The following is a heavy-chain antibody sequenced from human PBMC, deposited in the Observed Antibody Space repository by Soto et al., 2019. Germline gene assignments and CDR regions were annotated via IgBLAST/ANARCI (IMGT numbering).Heavy chain of an antibody. D-gene: IGHD3-16*02. CDR3: AICYVSGTYRPSMDV. V-gene: IGHV3-11*01. CDR1: GFTFSDYY. CDR2: ISSSGTTI. Sequence: PRGSLRLSCAASGFTFSDYYMSWIRQAPGKGLEWVSYISSSGTTIYYADSVKGRFTISRDNARNSLFLQMNSLRAEDTAVYYCAICYVSGTYRPSMDVLGNGPTVTVSS. J-gene: IGHJ6*03.